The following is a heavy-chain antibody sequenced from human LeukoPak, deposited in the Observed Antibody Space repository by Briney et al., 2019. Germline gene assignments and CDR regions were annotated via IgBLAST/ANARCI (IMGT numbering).Heavy chain of an antibody. Sequence: GGSLRLSCAASGFTVSSNYMSWVRQAPGKGLEWVSVIYSGGSTYYADSVKGRFTISRDNSKNTLYLQMNSLRAEDTAVYYCTTEYNFNYYDSSGYYYWGQGTLVTVSS. J-gene: IGHJ4*02. CDR2: IYSGGST. CDR1: GFTVSSNY. CDR3: TTEYNFNYYDSSGYYY. D-gene: IGHD3-22*01. V-gene: IGHV3-66*01.